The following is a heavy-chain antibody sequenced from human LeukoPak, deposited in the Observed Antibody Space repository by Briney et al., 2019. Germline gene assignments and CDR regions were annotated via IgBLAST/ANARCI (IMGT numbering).Heavy chain of an antibody. D-gene: IGHD6-19*01. CDR2: TCYRSKWYY. CDR3: AREYSSTFDI. CDR1: GDSFSSNSAA. J-gene: IGHJ3*02. V-gene: IGHV6-1*01. Sequence: SPTLSLTCAISGDSFSSNSAAWNWIRQSPSRGLEWLGRTCYRSKWYYEYAVSVKSRITINPDTSKNQFSLQLNSVTPEDTAVYYCAREYSSTFDIWGQGTMVTVSS.